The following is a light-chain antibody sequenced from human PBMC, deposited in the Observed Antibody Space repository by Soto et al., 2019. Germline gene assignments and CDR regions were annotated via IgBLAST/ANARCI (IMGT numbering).Light chain of an antibody. CDR2: AAS. CDR1: QSISNY. V-gene: IGKV1-39*01. CDR3: QQSYSTPPAHT. J-gene: IGKJ2*01. Sequence: DIQMTQSPSSLSASVGERVTITCRASQSISNYLNWYQQKPGKAPKLLIYAASSLQSGVPSRFSGSGSGTDFTLTISSLQPEDFATYYCQQSYSTPPAHTFGQGTKLEIK.